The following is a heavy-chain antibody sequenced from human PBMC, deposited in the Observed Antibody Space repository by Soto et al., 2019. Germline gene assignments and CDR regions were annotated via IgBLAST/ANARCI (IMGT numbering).Heavy chain of an antibody. CDR1: GFTFSSYA. J-gene: IGHJ5*02. CDR3: AKDVGRGYRSSWVAYHWFDP. V-gene: IGHV3-23*01. CDR2: SIGSGGST. Sequence: GGSLRLSCAASGFTFSSYAMSWVRQAPWKGLEGVSASIGSGGSTYDADSVKGRFTVSRDNAKSTLYLQMNSLGAEDTAVYYCAKDVGRGYRSSWVAYHWFDPWGQGTLVTVSS. D-gene: IGHD6-13*01.